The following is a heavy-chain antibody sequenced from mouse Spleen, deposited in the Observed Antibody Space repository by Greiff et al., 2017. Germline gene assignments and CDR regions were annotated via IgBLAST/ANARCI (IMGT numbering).Heavy chain of an antibody. CDR1: GFTFSSFG. CDR3: ARSGGSLAWFAY. V-gene: IGHV5-17*02. CDR2: ISSGSSTI. J-gene: IGHJ3*01. D-gene: IGHD3-1*01. Sequence: EVQLVESGGGLVQPGGSRKLSCAASGFTFSSFGMHWVRQAPEKGLEWVAYISSGSSTIYYADTVKGRFTISRDNPKNTLFLQMTSLRSEDTAMYYCARSGGSLAWFAYWGQGTLVTVSA.